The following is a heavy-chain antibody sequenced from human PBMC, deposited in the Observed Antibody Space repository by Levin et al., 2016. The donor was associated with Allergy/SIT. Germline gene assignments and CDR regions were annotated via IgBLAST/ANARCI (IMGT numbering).Heavy chain of an antibody. Sequence: GSLRLSCTVSGGSISSYYWSWIRQPAGKGLEWIGRIYTSGSTNYNPSLKSRVTMSVDTSKNQFSLKLSSVTAADTAVYYCARTVAVVVQGYYYYGMDVWGQGTTVTVSS. V-gene: IGHV4-4*07. D-gene: IGHD2-2*01. CDR1: GGSISSYY. CDR2: IYTSGST. CDR3: ARTVAVVVQGYYYYGMDV. J-gene: IGHJ6*02.